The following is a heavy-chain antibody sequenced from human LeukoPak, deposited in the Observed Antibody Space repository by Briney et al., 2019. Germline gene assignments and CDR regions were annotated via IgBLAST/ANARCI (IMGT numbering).Heavy chain of an antibody. V-gene: IGHV3-21*01. CDR2: ISSSSSYI. D-gene: IGHD3-22*01. CDR1: GFTFSSYS. CDR3: ARFYDSSGYYYAYYFDY. Sequence: GGFLRLSCAASGFTFSSYSMNWVRQAPGKGLEWVSSISSSSSYIYYADSVKGRFTISRDNAKNSLYLQMNSLRAEDTAVYYCARFYDSSGYYYAYYFDYWGQGTLVTVSS. J-gene: IGHJ4*02.